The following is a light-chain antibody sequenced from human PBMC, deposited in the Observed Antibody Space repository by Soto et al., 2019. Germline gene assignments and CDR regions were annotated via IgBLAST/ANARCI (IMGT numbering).Light chain of an antibody. J-gene: IGKJ4*01. Sequence: DIQMTQSPSSLSASVGDRVTITCRASQSISSYLNWYQQKPGKAPKLLIYAASSLQSGAPRRFSGSGSGTTFTLTIRSLRPEDFATYYCQQSYNTPVSFGGGTKVDIK. CDR1: QSISSY. CDR3: QQSYNTPVS. V-gene: IGKV1-39*01. CDR2: AAS.